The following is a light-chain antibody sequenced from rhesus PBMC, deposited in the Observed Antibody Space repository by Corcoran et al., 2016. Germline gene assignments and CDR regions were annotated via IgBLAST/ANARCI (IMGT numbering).Light chain of an antibody. CDR2: RAS. CDR3: HPPDNSPFT. CDR1: QGISNW. Sequence: DIQMTQSPSSLSASVGERVTITSRARQGISNWLAWYQQKPGKAPKLLNYRASNLETGVPSRCSGSGSGTDFTFAISSLQPEDIATYCFHPPDNSPFTFSPGTKLDIK. V-gene: IGKV1-69*01. J-gene: IGKJ3*01.